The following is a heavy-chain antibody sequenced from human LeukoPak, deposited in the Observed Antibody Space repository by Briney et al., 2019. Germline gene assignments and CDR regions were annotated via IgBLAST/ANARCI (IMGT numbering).Heavy chain of an antibody. V-gene: IGHV3-7*01. CDR1: GFTFSNYS. D-gene: IGHD3-16*01. J-gene: IGHJ5*02. CDR3: ARAPTFPDGPPERWFDP. CDR2: IKQDGSEK. Sequence: GGSLRLSCAASGFTFSNYSMNWVRQAPGKGLEWVANIKQDGSEKYYVDSVKGRFTISRDNAKNSLYLQMNSLRAEDTAVYYCARAPTFPDGPPERWFDPWGQGTLVTVSS.